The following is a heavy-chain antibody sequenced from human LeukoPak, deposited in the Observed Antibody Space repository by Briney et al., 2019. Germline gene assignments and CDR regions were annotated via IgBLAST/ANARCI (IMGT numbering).Heavy chain of an antibody. D-gene: IGHD3-22*01. CDR3: AKYPRGRYYYDSSGYYPHFDY. CDR1: GFIFSEYS. Sequence: GGSLRLSCAASGFIFSEYSLIWVRQAPGAGLEWVSYINTNGRTIYYADSVKGRFTMSRDNDKNSMYLQMNSLRAEDTAVYYCAKYPRGRYYYDSSGYYPHFDYWGQGTLVTVSS. V-gene: IGHV3-48*01. CDR2: INTNGRTI. J-gene: IGHJ4*02.